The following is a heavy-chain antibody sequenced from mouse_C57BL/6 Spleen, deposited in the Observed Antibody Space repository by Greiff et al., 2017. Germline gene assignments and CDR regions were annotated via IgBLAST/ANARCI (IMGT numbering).Heavy chain of an antibody. Sequence: QVQLQQSGAELAKPGASVKLSCKASGYTFTSYWMHWVKQRPGQGLEWIGYINPSSGYTKSNQKFKDKATLTADKSSSTAYMQLSSLTYEDSAVYYCAREGDGYDGYFDYWGQGTTLTVSS. D-gene: IGHD2-2*01. J-gene: IGHJ2*01. CDR3: AREGDGYDGYFDY. CDR2: INPSSGYT. CDR1: GYTFTSYW. V-gene: IGHV1-7*01.